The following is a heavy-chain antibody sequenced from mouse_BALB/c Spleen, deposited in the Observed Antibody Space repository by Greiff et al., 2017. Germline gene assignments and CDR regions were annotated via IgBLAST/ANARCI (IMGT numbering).Heavy chain of an antibody. CDR2: IDPANGNT. J-gene: IGHJ2*01. Sequence: DVQLVESGAELVKPGASVKLSCTASGFNIKDTYMHWVKQRPEQGLEWIGRIDPANGNTKYDPKFQGKATITADTSSNTAYLQLSSLTSEDTAVYYCARSRYYGSSYHFDYWGQGTTLTVSS. V-gene: IGHV14-3*02. CDR3: ARSRYYGSSYHFDY. D-gene: IGHD1-1*01. CDR1: GFNIKDTY.